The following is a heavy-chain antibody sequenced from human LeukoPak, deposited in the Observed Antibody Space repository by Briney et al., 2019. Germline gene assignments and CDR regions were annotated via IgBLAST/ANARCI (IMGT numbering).Heavy chain of an antibody. J-gene: IGHJ3*02. CDR2: IYTSGST. D-gene: IGHD3-22*01. V-gene: IGHV4-61*02. CDR3: ARGDDSSGPPMAFDI. Sequence: SETLSLTCTVSGGSISSGSYYWSWIRQPAGKGLEWIGRIYTSGSTNYNPSLKSRVTISVDTSKNQFSLKLSSVTAADTAVYYCARGDDSSGPPMAFDIWGQGTMVTVSS. CDR1: GGSISSGSYY.